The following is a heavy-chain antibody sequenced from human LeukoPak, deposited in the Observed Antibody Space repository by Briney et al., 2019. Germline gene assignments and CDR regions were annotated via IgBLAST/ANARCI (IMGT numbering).Heavy chain of an antibody. CDR3: ARDAERGFDYSNSLKD. J-gene: IGHJ4*02. CDR2: IWSDGTGK. V-gene: IGHV3-33*08. D-gene: IGHD4-11*01. CDR1: GFTYSHYG. Sequence: GGSLRLTCAGSGFTYSHYGMHWVRQAPGKGLEWVAVIWSDGTGKYYSDAVKGRFTISRDNFRNTLYLQMNSLRGEDTAVYYCARDAERGFDYSNSLKDWGQGTLVTVSS.